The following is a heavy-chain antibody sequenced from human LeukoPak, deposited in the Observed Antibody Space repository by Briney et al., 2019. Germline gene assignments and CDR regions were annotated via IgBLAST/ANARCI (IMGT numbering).Heavy chain of an antibody. J-gene: IGHJ5*02. D-gene: IGHD2-2*01. CDR3: AREAPKYVVPAAIQGVNWFDP. CDR1: GYTFTSYG. V-gene: IGHV1-18*01. Sequence: GASVKVSCKASGYTFTSYGISWVRQAPGQGREGMGWISAYNGNTNYAHKLQGRVTITTDTSTSTAYMELRSLSSDDTAVSYCAREAPKYVVPAAIQGVNWFDPWGQGTLVTVSS. CDR2: ISAYNGNT.